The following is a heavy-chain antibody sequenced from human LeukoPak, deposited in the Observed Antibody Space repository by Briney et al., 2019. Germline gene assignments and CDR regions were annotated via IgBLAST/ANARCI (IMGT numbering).Heavy chain of an antibody. CDR2: ISAYNGNT. CDR3: ARDGYSSGWAAGAFDY. CDR1: GYTFTSYG. D-gene: IGHD6-19*01. J-gene: IGHJ4*02. Sequence: GSVKVSCKASGYTFTSYGISWVRQAPGQGLEWMGWISAYNGNTDYAQKLQGRVTMTTDTSTSTAYMELRSLRADDTAVYYCARDGYSSGWAAGAFDYWGQGTLVTVSS. V-gene: IGHV1-18*01.